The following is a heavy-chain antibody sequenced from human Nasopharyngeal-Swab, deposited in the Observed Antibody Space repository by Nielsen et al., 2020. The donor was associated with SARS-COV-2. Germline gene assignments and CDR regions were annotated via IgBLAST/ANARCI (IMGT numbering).Heavy chain of an antibody. CDR3: AWQSSGGYGSYDD. V-gene: IGHV5-51*01. CDR2: IYPGDSDT. Sequence: GESLKISCQGSGYRFTSYWIAWVRQMPGKGLEWMAIIYPGDSDTRYRPSFQGQVHISADKSINTAYLQWRSLKAADTAMYYCAWQSSGGYGSYDDWGQGTLVTVSS. J-gene: IGHJ4*02. CDR1: GYRFTSYW. D-gene: IGHD6-19*01.